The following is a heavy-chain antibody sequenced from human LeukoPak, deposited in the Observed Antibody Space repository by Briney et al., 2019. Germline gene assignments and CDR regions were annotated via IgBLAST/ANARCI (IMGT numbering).Heavy chain of an antibody. D-gene: IGHD3-10*01. J-gene: IGHJ6*04. CDR1: GGAINSPGYY. Sequence: SETLSLTCTVSGGAINSPGYYWSWVRQHPGTGLEWLGYIYYSGSTYYNPSLKSRVTISVDTSKNQFSLKLSSVTAADTAIYYCARDKSGSGSYTDDYYAMDVWGKGTTGTVSS. CDR2: IYYSGST. V-gene: IGHV4-31*03. CDR3: ARDKSGSGSYTDDYYAMDV.